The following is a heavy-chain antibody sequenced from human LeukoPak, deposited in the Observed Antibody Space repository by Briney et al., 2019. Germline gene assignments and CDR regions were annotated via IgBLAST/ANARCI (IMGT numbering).Heavy chain of an antibody. CDR1: GFTFSSYS. J-gene: IGHJ3*02. V-gene: IGHV3-48*01. D-gene: IGHD3-22*01. CDR2: ISSSSSTI. Sequence: PGGSLRLSCAASGFTFSSYSMNWVRQAPGKGLEWVSYISSSSSTIYYADSVKGRFTISRDDAKNSLYLQMNSLRAVDTAVYYCARTYDSSGPDDAFDIWGQGTMVTVSS. CDR3: ARTYDSSGPDDAFDI.